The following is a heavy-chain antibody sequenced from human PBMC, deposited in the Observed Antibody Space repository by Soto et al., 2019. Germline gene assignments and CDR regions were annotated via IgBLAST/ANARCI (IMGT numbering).Heavy chain of an antibody. V-gene: IGHV1-3*01. J-gene: IGHJ3*01. Sequence: QVQLVQSGAEVRKPGASVNISCRASGFTFSDNLINWVRQAPGQSLEWVGWINPDNGKTRYSQTFQGRVTISRHSPASIAYVGVTDLTSEDTAVYYCARDILSVGPRANAAFEVWGQGTMVIGSS. CDR2: INPDNGKT. CDR1: GFTFSDNL. CDR3: ARDILSVGPRANAAFEV. D-gene: IGHD2-8*02.